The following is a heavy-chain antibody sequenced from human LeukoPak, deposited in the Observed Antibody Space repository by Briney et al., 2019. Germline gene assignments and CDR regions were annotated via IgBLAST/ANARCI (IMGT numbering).Heavy chain of an antibody. V-gene: IGHV3-74*01. CDR1: GFTFSSYW. CDR3: ARGGSSSWYGS. CDR2: INSDGSTT. J-gene: IGHJ5*01. D-gene: IGHD6-13*01. Sequence: GGSLRLSCAAPGFTFSSYWMHWVRQAPGKGLVWVSRINSDGSTTSHVDSVKGRFTISRDNAKNTLFLQMNSLRAEDTAVYYCARGGSSSWYGSWGQGTLVTVSS.